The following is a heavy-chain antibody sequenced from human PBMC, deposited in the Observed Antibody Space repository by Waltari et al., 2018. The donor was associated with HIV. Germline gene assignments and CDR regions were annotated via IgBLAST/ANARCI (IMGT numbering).Heavy chain of an antibody. CDR2: ISWNGGGI. J-gene: IGHJ5*02. V-gene: IGHV3-9*01. Sequence: EVQLVESGGGLVQPGRSLRLSCAASGFTFDAYSMHWLRQLPGKGLEWVSGISWNGGGIGYADSVKGRFTISRDNAKNSLYLQMNSLRAEDTAMYYCVKDRSGNYYNPWFDPWGQGTLVTVSS. CDR1: GFTFDAYS. D-gene: IGHD3-10*01. CDR3: VKDRSGNYYNPWFDP.